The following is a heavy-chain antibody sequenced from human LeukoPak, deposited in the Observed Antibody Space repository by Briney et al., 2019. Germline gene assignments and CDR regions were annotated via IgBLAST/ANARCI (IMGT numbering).Heavy chain of an antibody. CDR3: ARDAYYYDTSAFFVTDC. CDR2: NYYSGSH. V-gene: IGHV4-39*02. J-gene: IGHJ4*02. Sequence: PSETLSLTCTVSGGSISSSSYYWGWIRPPPGKGLEWIGSNYYSGSHYYNPSLKSRVTISVDTSKNQFSLKLSSVTAADTALCYCARDAYYYDTSAFFVTDCWGQGTLVTVPS. CDR1: GGSISSSSYY. D-gene: IGHD3-22*01.